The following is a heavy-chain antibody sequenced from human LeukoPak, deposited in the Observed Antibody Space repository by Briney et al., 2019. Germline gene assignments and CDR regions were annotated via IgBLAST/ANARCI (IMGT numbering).Heavy chain of an antibody. Sequence: PGGSLRLSCAASGFTFSDYYMSWIRQAPGKGLEWVSYISSSGSTIYYADSVKGRFTISRDNAKNSLYLQMNSLRAEDTAVYHCAREGPIPTYCGGDCYSDAFDIWGQGTMVTVSS. CDR3: AREGPIPTYCGGDCYSDAFDI. V-gene: IGHV3-11*01. D-gene: IGHD2-21*02. CDR2: ISSSGSTI. J-gene: IGHJ3*02. CDR1: GFTFSDYY.